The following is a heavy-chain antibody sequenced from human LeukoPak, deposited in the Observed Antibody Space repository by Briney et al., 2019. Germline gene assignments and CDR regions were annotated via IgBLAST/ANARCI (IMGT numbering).Heavy chain of an antibody. J-gene: IGHJ4*02. D-gene: IGHD3-22*01. CDR3: ARDQNFHGSCGSYGIDC. V-gene: IGHV1-2*02. Sequence: ASVKVSCKTSGYTFTGYYIHWVRQAPGQGREWIGWINPKNGGTNYAQKFQDRVTVTRDTSNSTAYMELSRLTSDDTAVYYCARDQNFHGSCGSYGIDCWGQGTLVTVSS. CDR1: GYTFTGYY. CDR2: INPKNGGT.